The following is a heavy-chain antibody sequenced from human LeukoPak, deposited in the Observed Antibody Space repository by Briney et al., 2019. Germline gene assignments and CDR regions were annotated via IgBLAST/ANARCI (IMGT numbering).Heavy chain of an antibody. J-gene: IGHJ4*02. D-gene: IGHD3-16*02. CDR1: GFRFGSYS. V-gene: IGHV3-21*01. CDR2: ISNSSSDT. CDR3: ARTVSF. Sequence: GGSLRLSCVTSGFRFGSYSMNWMRQAPGKGLEWVSYISNSSSDTQYADSVVGRFTIPRDNAKNSLYLQMNSLRAEDTAVYYCARTVSFWGQGTLVTVSS.